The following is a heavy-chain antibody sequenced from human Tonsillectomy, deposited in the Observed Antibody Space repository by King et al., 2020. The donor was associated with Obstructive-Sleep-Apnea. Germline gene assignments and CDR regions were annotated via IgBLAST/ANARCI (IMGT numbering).Heavy chain of an antibody. D-gene: IGHD6-13*01. V-gene: IGHV1-8*01. CDR3: ARGYVRQQLVLNY. CDR2: MNPNSGNR. J-gene: IGHJ4*02. Sequence: VQLVDSGAEVKKPGASVKVSCKASGYTFTNYDINWVRQATGQGLEWMGWMNPNSGNRGYAQKFQGRVTMTRNTPIKTAYMELSSLGSEDTAGYYCARGYVRQQLVLNYWGQGTLVTVSS. CDR1: GYTFTNYD.